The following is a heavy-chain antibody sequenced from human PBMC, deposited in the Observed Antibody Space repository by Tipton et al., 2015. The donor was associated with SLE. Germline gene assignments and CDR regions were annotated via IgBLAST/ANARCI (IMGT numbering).Heavy chain of an antibody. CDR1: DDSVSSAYS. CDR2: INYSGTT. CDR3: TRHDYFASGRVY. Sequence: TLSLTCIVSDDSVSSAYSWGWIRQPPGKGLEWIGSINYSGTTSYNPSLKSRVTISVDTSKNQFSLKLSSVTAADTAVYYCTRHDYFASGRVYWGQGTLVTVSS. V-gene: IGHV4-38-2*02. J-gene: IGHJ4*02. D-gene: IGHD3-10*01.